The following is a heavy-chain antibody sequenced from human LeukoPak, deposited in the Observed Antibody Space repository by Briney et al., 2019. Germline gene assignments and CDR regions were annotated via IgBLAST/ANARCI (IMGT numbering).Heavy chain of an antibody. CDR3: ARGPPTDYFDL. J-gene: IGHJ4*02. Sequence: PSETLSLTCTVSGGSINSYYWSWIRQPPGKGLESIGYISYSGSTNYNPSLKSRVTISVDMSKNQFSLKLSSVTAADTAIYYCARGPPTDYFDLWGQGTLVTVSS. CDR1: GGSINSYY. D-gene: IGHD4-17*01. V-gene: IGHV4-59*08. CDR2: ISYSGST.